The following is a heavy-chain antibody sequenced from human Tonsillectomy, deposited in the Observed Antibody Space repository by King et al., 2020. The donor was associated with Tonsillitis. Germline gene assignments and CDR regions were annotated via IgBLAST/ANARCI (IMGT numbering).Heavy chain of an antibody. Sequence: VQLVESGGGLVQPGGSLRLSCAASGFTFSSYAMSWVRQAPGKGLEWVSAISGSGGSTYYADSVKGRFTISRDNSKNTLYLQMNSLRAEDTAVYYCARGAGFDFWSGYWNWFDPWGQGTLVTVSS. CDR1: GFTFSSYA. CDR2: ISGSGGST. J-gene: IGHJ5*02. V-gene: IGHV3-23*04. CDR3: ARGAGFDFWSGYWNWFDP. D-gene: IGHD3-3*01.